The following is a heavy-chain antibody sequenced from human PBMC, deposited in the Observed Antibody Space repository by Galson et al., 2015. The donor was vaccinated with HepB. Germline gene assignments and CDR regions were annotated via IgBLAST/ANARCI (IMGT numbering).Heavy chain of an antibody. CDR1: GFTFSDYY. V-gene: IGHV3-11*04. CDR2: ISSSGSTI. CDR3: ARYTVVVGATDVFDY. J-gene: IGHJ4*02. D-gene: IGHD1-26*01. Sequence: SLRLSCAASGFTFSDYYMSWIRQAPGKGLEWVSYISSSGSTIYYADSVKGRFTISRDNAKNSLYLQMNSLRAADTAVYYCARYTVVVGATDVFDYWGQGTLVTVSS.